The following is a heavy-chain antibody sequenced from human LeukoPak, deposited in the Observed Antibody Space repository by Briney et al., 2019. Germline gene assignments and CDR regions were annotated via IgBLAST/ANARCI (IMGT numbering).Heavy chain of an antibody. CDR3: ERGNYGYKGVYDMDV. V-gene: IGHV1-8*03. CDR2: MNPNSGNT. Sequence: ASVKVSCKASGYTFTSYDINWVRQATGQGLEWMGWMNPNSGNTGYAQKFQGRVTITRNTSISTAYMELSSLRSEDTAVYYCERGNYGYKGVYDMDVWGKGTTVTVSS. D-gene: IGHD5-18*01. CDR1: GYTFTSYD. J-gene: IGHJ6*03.